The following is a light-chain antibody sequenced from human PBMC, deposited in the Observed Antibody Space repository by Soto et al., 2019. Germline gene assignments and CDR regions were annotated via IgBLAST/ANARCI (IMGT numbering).Light chain of an antibody. CDR2: GAS. V-gene: IGKV3-20*01. CDR1: QSVSSSF. J-gene: IGKJ1*01. Sequence: EIVLTQSPGRLSLSPGERATLSCRASQSVSSSFLAWYQQKPGQAPRLLIYGASSRATGIPDRFSGSGSGTDFTLTISRLEPEDFAVYYCQQYDSSPVTFGQGTKVEIK. CDR3: QQYDSSPVT.